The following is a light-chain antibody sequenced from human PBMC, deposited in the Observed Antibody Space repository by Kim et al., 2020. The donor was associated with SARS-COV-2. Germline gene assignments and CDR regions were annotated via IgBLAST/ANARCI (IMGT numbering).Light chain of an antibody. CDR1: SGDVGAYDY. Sequence: QSALTQPPSASGSPGQSVTISCTGASGDVGAYDYVSWYQQYPGKAPILILYEVTRRPSGVPDRFSGSKSGNTASLTVSGLQAEDEADYYCCSYAGSDTLIFGGGTKVTVL. CDR3: CSYAGSDTLI. J-gene: IGLJ2*01. CDR2: EVT. V-gene: IGLV2-8*01.